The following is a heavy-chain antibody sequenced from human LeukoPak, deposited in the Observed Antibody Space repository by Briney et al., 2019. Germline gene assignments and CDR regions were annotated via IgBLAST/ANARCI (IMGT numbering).Heavy chain of an antibody. CDR2: IRYDGSNK. CDR1: GFTFSSYG. D-gene: IGHD3-22*01. CDR3: AKGSKYYYDSSGYYYDY. Sequence: GGSLRLSCAASGFTFSSYGMHWVRQAPGKGLEWVAFIRYDGSNKYYADSVKGRFTISRDNSKNTLYLQMNSLRAEDTAVYYCAKGSKYYYDSSGYYYDYWGQGTLVTVSS. V-gene: IGHV3-30*02. J-gene: IGHJ4*02.